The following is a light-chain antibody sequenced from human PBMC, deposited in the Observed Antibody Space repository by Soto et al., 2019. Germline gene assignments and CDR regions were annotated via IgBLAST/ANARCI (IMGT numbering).Light chain of an antibody. Sequence: QSVLTQSSSASASLGSSVKLTCTLSSGHSSNIIAWHQQQPGKAPRYLMKVESSGSYNKGSGVPGRFSGSSSGADRYLTISNLQSEDEADYYCETWDSNTRVFGGGTKVTVL. CDR2: VESSGSY. CDR3: ETWDSNTRV. CDR1: SGHSSNI. J-gene: IGLJ2*01. V-gene: IGLV4-60*03.